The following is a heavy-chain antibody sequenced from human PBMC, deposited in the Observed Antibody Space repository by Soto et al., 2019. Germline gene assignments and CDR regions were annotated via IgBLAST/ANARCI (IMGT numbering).Heavy chain of an antibody. CDR3: ARESHDILTGPRWVWYFDL. CDR1: GGSFSGYY. V-gene: IGHV4-34*01. Sequence: QVQLQQWGAGPLRPLETLSLTCGVSGGSFSGYYWAWIRQSPGKGLEWIGELNDRGSINYNPSLKSRVSISVDTSKNHYSLNLRSVTAADTAVYYCARESHDILTGPRWVWYFDLWGRGTLVTVSS. D-gene: IGHD3-9*01. CDR2: LNDRGSI. J-gene: IGHJ2*01.